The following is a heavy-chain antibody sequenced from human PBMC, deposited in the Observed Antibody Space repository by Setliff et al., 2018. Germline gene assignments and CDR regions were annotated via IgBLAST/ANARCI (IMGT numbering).Heavy chain of an antibody. V-gene: IGHV4-61*10. J-gene: IGHJ6*02. CDR2: IYHNGNT. CDR1: GGSVGGGSYY. Sequence: LSLTCTVSGGSVGGGSYYWSWIRQPAGKGLEWIGYIYHNGNTNFNPSLKTRVTMSVDTSKNQFALNLRSVTAADTAVYYCVRDRTAYSYGLDVWGQGTTVTVSS. CDR3: VRDRTAYSYGLDV. D-gene: IGHD5-18*01.